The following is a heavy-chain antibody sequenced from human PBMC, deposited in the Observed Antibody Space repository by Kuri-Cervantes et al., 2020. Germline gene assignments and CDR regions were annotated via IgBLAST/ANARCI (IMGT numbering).Heavy chain of an antibody. CDR1: GFTFRDYY. V-gene: IGHV3-11*04. CDR3: ARDSGGIQLAY. J-gene: IGHJ4*02. Sequence: GESLKISCAASGFTFRDYYMGWIRQAPGEGLQWVSYISNADNTMYYADSVRGRFTISRDNAKNLLFLQMNSLRDEDTAVYFCARDSGGIQLAYWGQGTLVTVSS. CDR2: ISNADNTM. D-gene: IGHD5-18*01.